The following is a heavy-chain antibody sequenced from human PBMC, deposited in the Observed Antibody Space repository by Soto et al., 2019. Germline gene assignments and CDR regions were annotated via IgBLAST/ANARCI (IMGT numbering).Heavy chain of an antibody. CDR1: GFTFSSYA. J-gene: IGHJ4*02. CDR2: ISYDGGNK. Sequence: QVHLVESGGGVVQPGRSLRLACTASGFTFSSYALHWFRQAPGKGLEWVALISYDGGNKYNADSVKGRFSISRDNSKNTLYLQMNSLRTDDTAVYYCARGRRGLGVDSYYFDRWGQGTLVTVSS. CDR3: ARGRRGLGVDSYYFDR. D-gene: IGHD3-10*01. V-gene: IGHV3-30-3*01.